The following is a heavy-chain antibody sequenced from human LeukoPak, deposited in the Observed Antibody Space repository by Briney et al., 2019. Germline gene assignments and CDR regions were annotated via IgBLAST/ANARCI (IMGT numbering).Heavy chain of an antibody. V-gene: IGHV1-18*01. J-gene: IGHJ6*03. Sequence: ASVKVSCKPSGYTFGLYGINWVRQAPGGGLEWMGWISGYNGHANYAQKFQGRVTLTTDASTNTAYMELRSLRSDDTAVYYCARAWLRRKYYYYMDVWGKGTTVTVSS. CDR2: ISGYNGHA. CDR1: GYTFGLYG. CDR3: ARAWLRRKYYYYMDV. D-gene: IGHD5-12*01.